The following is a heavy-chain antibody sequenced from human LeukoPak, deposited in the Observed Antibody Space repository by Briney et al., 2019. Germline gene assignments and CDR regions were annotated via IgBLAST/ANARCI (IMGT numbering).Heavy chain of an antibody. Sequence: RASVKVSCKASGYTFTSYDINWVRQATGQGLEWMGWMNPNSGNTGYAQKFQGRVTMTRNTSISTAYMELSSLRSEDTAVYYCAREGIAAAADSFDYWGQGTLVTVSP. CDR2: MNPNSGNT. V-gene: IGHV1-8*01. CDR3: AREGIAAAADSFDY. D-gene: IGHD6-13*01. J-gene: IGHJ4*02. CDR1: GYTFTSYD.